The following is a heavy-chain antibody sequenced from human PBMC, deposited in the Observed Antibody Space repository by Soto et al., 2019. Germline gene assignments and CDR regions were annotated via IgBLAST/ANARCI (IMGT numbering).Heavy chain of an antibody. V-gene: IGHV1-2*04. D-gene: IGHD6-13*01. CDR1: GYTFTAYY. CDR2: INPNSGGT. Sequence: GASVKVSCKASGYTFTAYYMHWVRQAPGQGLEWMGWINPNSGGTNYAQKFQGWVTMTRDTSISTAYMELRRLRLDDTAVYYCAREMGSSLQNWFDPWGQGTLVTVSS. J-gene: IGHJ5*02. CDR3: AREMGSSLQNWFDP.